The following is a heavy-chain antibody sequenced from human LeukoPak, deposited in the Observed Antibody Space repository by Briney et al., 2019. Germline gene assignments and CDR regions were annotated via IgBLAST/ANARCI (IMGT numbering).Heavy chain of an antibody. Sequence: GGSLRLSCAASGFSVSSNYMSWVRQAPGKGLEWVSVIYSGSRTYYTDSVEGRFTISRDGSKNTLYLQMNSLRPEDTAVYYCAREGGGGDFDYWGQGILVSVSS. D-gene: IGHD3-16*01. CDR2: IYSGSRT. CDR3: AREGGGGDFDY. CDR1: GFSVSSNY. J-gene: IGHJ4*02. V-gene: IGHV3-66*02.